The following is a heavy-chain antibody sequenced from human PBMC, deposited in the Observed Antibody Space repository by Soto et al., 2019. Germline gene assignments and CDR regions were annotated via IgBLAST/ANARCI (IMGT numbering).Heavy chain of an antibody. CDR2: ISGSGGST. J-gene: IGHJ6*02. CDR3: AKSSTTKGYYYYYGIDV. D-gene: IGHD4-17*01. Sequence: GGSLRLSCAASGFTFSSYAMSWVRQAPGKGLEWVSAISGSGGSTYYADSVKGRFTISRDNSKNTLYLQMNSLRAEDTAVYYCAKSSTTKGYYYYYGIDVWGQGTTVTVSS. CDR1: GFTFSSYA. V-gene: IGHV3-23*01.